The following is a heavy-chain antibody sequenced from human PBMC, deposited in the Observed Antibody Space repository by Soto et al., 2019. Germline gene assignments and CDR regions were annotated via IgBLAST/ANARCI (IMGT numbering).Heavy chain of an antibody. J-gene: IGHJ3*02. CDR3: AREYSSGWSPHSGDAFDI. Sequence: SSETLSLTCTVSGGSISSYYWSWIRQPPGRGLEWIGYIYYSGSTNYNPSLKSRVTISVDTSKNQFSLKLSSVTAADTAVYYCAREYSSGWSPHSGDAFDIWGQGTMVTVSS. CDR2: IYYSGST. V-gene: IGHV4-59*01. CDR1: GGSISSYY. D-gene: IGHD6-19*01.